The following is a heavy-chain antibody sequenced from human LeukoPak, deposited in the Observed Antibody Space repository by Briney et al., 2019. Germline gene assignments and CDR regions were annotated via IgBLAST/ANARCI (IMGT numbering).Heavy chain of an antibody. CDR3: ARIRYSSSCYCFDP. CDR2: IKQDGSEK. Sequence: GGSLRLSCAASGFIFSNFWMTWVRQAPGKGLEWVANIKQDGSEKYYVDSVKGRFTISRDNAKSSLYLQMNSLRAEDTAVYYCARIRYSSSCYCFDPWGQGTLVTVSS. D-gene: IGHD6-13*01. J-gene: IGHJ5*02. V-gene: IGHV3-7*04. CDR1: GFIFSNFW.